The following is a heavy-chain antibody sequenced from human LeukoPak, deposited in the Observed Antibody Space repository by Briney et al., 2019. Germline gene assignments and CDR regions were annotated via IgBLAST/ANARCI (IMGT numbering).Heavy chain of an antibody. D-gene: IGHD6-13*01. J-gene: IGHJ4*02. CDR3: ARVVAAAGTFIDY. V-gene: IGHV4-59*01. CDR2: IYYSGST. CDR1: GGSISSYY. Sequence: SETLSLTCTVSGGSISSYYWSWIRQPPGKGLEWIGYIYYSGSTNYNPSLKSRVTISVDTPKNQFSLKLSSVTAADTAVYYCARVVAAAGTFIDYWGQGTLVTVSS.